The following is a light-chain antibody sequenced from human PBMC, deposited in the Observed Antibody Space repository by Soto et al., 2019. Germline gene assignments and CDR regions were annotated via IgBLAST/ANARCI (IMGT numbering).Light chain of an antibody. CDR1: QRVLKSSNNKNN. J-gene: IGKJ2*01. Sequence: DMVMTQSPDSLAVSLGERATINCKSSQRVLKSSNNKNNLAWYQQKPGQPPKLLIYWTSTRESGVPDRFSGSGSETDFTLTISSLQAEDVAVYYCQQHYTTPFTFGQGTKLEIK. V-gene: IGKV4-1*01. CDR2: WTS. CDR3: QQHYTTPFT.